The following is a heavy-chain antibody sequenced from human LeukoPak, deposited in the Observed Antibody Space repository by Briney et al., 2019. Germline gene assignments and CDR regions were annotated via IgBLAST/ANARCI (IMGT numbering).Heavy chain of an antibody. CDR1: GGTFSSYT. J-gene: IGHJ6*03. V-gene: IGHV1-69*02. CDR3: ARVPCSSTSCYRYYYYMDV. CDR2: IIPILGIA. Sequence: SVKVSCKASGGTFSSYTISWVRQAPGQGLEWMGRIIPILGIANYAQKLQGRVTITADKSTSTAYMELSSLRSEDTAVYYCARVPCSSTSCYRYYYYMDVWGKGTTVTISS. D-gene: IGHD2-2*01.